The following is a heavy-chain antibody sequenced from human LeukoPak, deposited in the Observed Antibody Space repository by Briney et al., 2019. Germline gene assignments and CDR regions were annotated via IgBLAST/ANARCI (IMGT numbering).Heavy chain of an antibody. V-gene: IGHV3-23*01. CDR2: ISGSGGST. D-gene: IGHD6-13*01. J-gene: IGHJ6*02. Sequence: GGSLRLSCAASGFTFSSYAMSWVRQAPGKGLEWVSAISGSGGSTYYADSVKGRFTISRDNSKNTLYLQMNSLRDDDTAVYYCAKARAAGTSYWYYYGMDVWGQGTTVTVSS. CDR3: AKARAAGTSYWYYYGMDV. CDR1: GFTFSSYA.